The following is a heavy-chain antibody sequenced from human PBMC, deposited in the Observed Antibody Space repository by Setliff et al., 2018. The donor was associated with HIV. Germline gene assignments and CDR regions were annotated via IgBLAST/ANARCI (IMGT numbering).Heavy chain of an antibody. CDR3: ARAGPLMITFGGPPDY. D-gene: IGHD3-16*01. CDR2: ISYDATRI. CDR1: GFTLDTYG. Sequence: SLRLSCAASGFTLDTYGVHWVRQAPGKGLEWVSVISYDATRISYADSVKGRFTISRDNSKNMLYLQMNSLRAEDTAVYYCARAGPLMITFGGPPDYWGQGTLVTVSS. J-gene: IGHJ4*02. V-gene: IGHV3-30*06.